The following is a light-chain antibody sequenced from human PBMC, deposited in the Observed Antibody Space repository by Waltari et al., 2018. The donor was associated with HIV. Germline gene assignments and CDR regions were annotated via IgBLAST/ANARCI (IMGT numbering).Light chain of an antibody. Sequence: QSVLTQPPSASGTPGQRVTISCSGTTSNIGRNTVNWYQQPPGTAPKLLIYSNNRRPSGVPDRFAGSKSGTSASLAISGLQSEDEADYYCAAWDDSLNGPYVFGTGTQVTVL. V-gene: IGLV1-44*01. CDR3: AAWDDSLNGPYV. J-gene: IGLJ1*01. CDR1: TSNIGRNT. CDR2: SNN.